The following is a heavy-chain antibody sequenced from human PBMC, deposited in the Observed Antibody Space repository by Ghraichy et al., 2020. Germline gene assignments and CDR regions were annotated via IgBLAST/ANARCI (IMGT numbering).Heavy chain of an antibody. CDR3: ARGPPFKMVRVRQYWFDP. V-gene: IGHV1-8*01. CDR2: MNPNSGNT. J-gene: IGHJ5*02. CDR1: GYTFTSYD. Sequence: ASVKVSCKASGYTFTSYDINWVRQATGQGLEWMGWMNPNSGNTGYAQKFQGRVTMTRNTSISTAYMELSSLRSEDTAVYYCARGPPFKMVRVRQYWFDPWGQGTLVTVSS. D-gene: IGHD3-10*01.